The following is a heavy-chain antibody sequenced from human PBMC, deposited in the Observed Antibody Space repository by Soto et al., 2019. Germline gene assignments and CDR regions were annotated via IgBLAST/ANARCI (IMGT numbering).Heavy chain of an antibody. CDR1: GFTFSSYA. J-gene: IGHJ2*01. CDR3: ARRNSGWYFDL. Sequence: ESGGGLVPPGGSLRLSCAASGFTFSSYAMNWVRQAPGKGLEWVSVISGSGDSTYYADSVKGRFTISRDNSKNTLYLQMNSLRAEDTAVYYCARRNSGWYFDLWGRGTLVTVSS. D-gene: IGHD4-4*01. V-gene: IGHV3-23*01. CDR2: ISGSGDST.